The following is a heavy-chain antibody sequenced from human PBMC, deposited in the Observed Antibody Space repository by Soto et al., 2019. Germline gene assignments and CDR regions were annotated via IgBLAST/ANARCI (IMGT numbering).Heavy chain of an antibody. CDR2: IYHSGSP. D-gene: IGHD2-2*01. Sequence: QVQLQESGPGLVKPSGTLSLTCAVSGGSISSGTWWSWVRQSPGRGLEWIGEIYHSGSPNYNPSLKSRVTMSVDKSKNLFSLSLSSVTAADSALYYCARRIPAAPNWFHPWGQGTLVTDSS. CDR1: GGSISSGTW. J-gene: IGHJ5*02. V-gene: IGHV4-4*02. CDR3: ARRIPAAPNWFHP.